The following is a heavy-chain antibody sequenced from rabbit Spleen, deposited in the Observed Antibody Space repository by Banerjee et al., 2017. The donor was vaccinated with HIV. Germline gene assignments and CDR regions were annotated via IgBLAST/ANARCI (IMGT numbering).Heavy chain of an antibody. V-gene: IGHV1S47*01. Sequence: QEQLVESGGGLVQSGGSLKLSCKASGFDFSSYGVSWVRQAPGKGLEWIGYIDVVFGSTYYANWVNGRFTISSHNAQNTLYLQLNSLTVADTATYFCVRGASSSGYYNLWGQGTLVTVS. CDR3: VRGASSSGYYNL. CDR1: GFDFSSYG. CDR2: IDVVFGST. D-gene: IGHD1-1*01. J-gene: IGHJ4*01.